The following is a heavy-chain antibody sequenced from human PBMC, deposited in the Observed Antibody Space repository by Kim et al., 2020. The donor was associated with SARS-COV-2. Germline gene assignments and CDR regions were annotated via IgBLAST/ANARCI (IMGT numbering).Heavy chain of an antibody. CDR3: ARNEMGDIAIFGVVNWKAAFAI. Sequence: SETLSLTCTVSGGSVSSGSYYWSWIRQPPGKGLEWIGYIYYSGSTNYNPSLKSRVTISVDTSKNQFSLKLSSVTAADTAVYYCARNEMGDIAIFGVVNWKAAFAIWGKGTMVTVSS. D-gene: IGHD3-3*01. V-gene: IGHV4-61*01. J-gene: IGHJ3*02. CDR1: GGSVSSGSYY. CDR2: IYYSGST.